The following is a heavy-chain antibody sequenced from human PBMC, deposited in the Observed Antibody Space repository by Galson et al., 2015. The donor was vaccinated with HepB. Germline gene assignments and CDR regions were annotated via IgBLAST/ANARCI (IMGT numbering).Heavy chain of an antibody. J-gene: IGHJ4*02. D-gene: IGHD5-18*01. CDR3: ARSPENSYGVGY. CDR2: TSYSGST. V-gene: IGHV4-59*01. Sequence: PGKGLEWIGYTSYSGSTNYIPSLKSRVTMSVDTSKNQFSLKLSSVTAADTAVYYCARSPENSYGVGYWGQGTLVTVSS.